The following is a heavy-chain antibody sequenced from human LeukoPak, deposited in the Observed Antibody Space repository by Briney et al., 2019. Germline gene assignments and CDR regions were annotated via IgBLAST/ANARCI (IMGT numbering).Heavy chain of an antibody. Sequence: GRSLRLSCAASGFTFSSHAMHWVRQAPGKGLEWVAVISYDGSNKYYADSVKGRFTISRDNSKNTLYLQMNSLRAEDTAVYYCARVPTRSSGYYGNYWGQGTLVTVSS. CDR2: ISYDGSNK. CDR3: ARVPTRSSGYYGNY. J-gene: IGHJ4*02. D-gene: IGHD3-22*01. CDR1: GFTFSSHA. V-gene: IGHV3-30*04.